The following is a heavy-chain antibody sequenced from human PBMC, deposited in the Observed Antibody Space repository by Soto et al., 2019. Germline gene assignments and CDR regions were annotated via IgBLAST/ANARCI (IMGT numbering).Heavy chain of an antibody. J-gene: IGHJ4*02. CDR1: GFTFSSYS. CDR3: ARGSSNGAYYFDF. Sequence: EVHLVESGGGLVQPGGYLRLSCAASGFTFSSYSLNWVRQAPGKGLEWVSYITSSGTTVYYADSVRGRFTISRDNAKNSLYLQMNSLRDDDTAVYYCARGSSNGAYYFDFWGQGTLVTVSS. CDR2: ITSSGTTV. D-gene: IGHD6-13*01. V-gene: IGHV3-48*02.